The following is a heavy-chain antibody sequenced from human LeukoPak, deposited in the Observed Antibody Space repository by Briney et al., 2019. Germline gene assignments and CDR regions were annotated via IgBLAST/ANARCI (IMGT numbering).Heavy chain of an antibody. Sequence: PSETLSLTYTVSGGSISIYYWNWIRQPAGKGLEWLGRIFTSGITNYNPSLKGRVTMSVDTSKNQFSLKLSSVTAADTAVYYCARESSGSYYNPLGYMDVWGKGTTVTVSS. CDR1: GGSISIYY. V-gene: IGHV4-4*07. CDR2: IFTSGIT. CDR3: ARESSGSYYNPLGYMDV. J-gene: IGHJ6*03. D-gene: IGHD3-10*01.